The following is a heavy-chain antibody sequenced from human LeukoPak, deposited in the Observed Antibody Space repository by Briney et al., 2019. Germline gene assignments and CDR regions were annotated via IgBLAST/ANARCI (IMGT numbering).Heavy chain of an antibody. CDR3: ARSPMVRGLINRYYFDY. Sequence: PSETLSLTCTVSGGSISSSSYYWGWIRQPPGKGLEWIGSIYYSGSTYYNPSLKSRVTISVDTSKNQFSLKLSSVTAADTAVYYCARSPMVRGLINRYYFDYWGQGTLVTVSS. J-gene: IGHJ4*02. D-gene: IGHD3-10*01. V-gene: IGHV4-39*01. CDR1: GGSISSSSYY. CDR2: IYYSGST.